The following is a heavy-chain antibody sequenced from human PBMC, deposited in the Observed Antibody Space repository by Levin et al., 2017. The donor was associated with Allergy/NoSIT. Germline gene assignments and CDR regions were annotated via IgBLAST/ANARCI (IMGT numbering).Heavy chain of an antibody. CDR2: ISGSGGRT. V-gene: IGHV3-23*01. CDR1: GFTFSSYD. J-gene: IGHJ4*02. D-gene: IGHD1-26*01. Sequence: GESLKISCAASGFTFSSYDMSWVRQAPGKGLGWVSAISGSGGRTYFADSVKGRFTISRDNSKNTLYLQMHSLRAEDTAVYYGAKEGSGSYAHYWGQGTLVTVAS. CDR3: AKEGSGSYAHY.